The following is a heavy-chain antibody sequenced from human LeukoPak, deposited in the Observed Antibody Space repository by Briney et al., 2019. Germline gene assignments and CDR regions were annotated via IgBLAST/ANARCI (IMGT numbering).Heavy chain of an antibody. D-gene: IGHD4-17*01. CDR3: ATPTTVTTDI. V-gene: IGHV3-7*03. CDR2: IKQGGSEI. Sequence: GGSLRLSCAASGFTFNKYWMSWVRQAPGKGLEWVANIKQGGSEIDSVDFLKGRITVSRDNAKNSLYLQMNSLRAEDTAVYYCATPTTVTTDIWGQGTMVTVSS. J-gene: IGHJ3*02. CDR1: GFTFNKYW.